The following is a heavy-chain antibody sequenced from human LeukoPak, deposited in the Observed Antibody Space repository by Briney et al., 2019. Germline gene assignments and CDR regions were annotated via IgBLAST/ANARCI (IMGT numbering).Heavy chain of an antibody. CDR2: ISSSSSYI. V-gene: IGHV3-21*01. CDR1: GFTFSSYS. D-gene: IGHD2-15*01. J-gene: IGHJ6*02. CDR3: ARMKSISVVAATFYYYYYGMDV. Sequence: GGSLRLSCAASGFTFSSYSMNWVRQAPGKGLEWVSSISSSSSYIYYADSVKGRFTISRDNAKNSLYLQMNSLRAEDTAVYYCARMKSISVVAATFYYYYYGMDVWGQGTTVTVSS.